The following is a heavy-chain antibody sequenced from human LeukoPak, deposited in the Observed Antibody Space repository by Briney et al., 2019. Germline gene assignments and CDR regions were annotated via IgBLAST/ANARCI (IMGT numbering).Heavy chain of an antibody. D-gene: IGHD6-13*01. CDR1: GFTFSSYA. CDR3: AKEDQVAAGYYFDY. J-gene: IGHJ4*02. Sequence: PGGSLRLSCAASGFTFSSYAMGWVRQAPGKGLEWVSVIYSGGSTYYADSVKGRFTISRDNSKNTLYLQMNSLRAEDTAVYYCAKEDQVAAGYYFDYRGQGTLVTVSS. V-gene: IGHV3-23*03. CDR2: IYSGGST.